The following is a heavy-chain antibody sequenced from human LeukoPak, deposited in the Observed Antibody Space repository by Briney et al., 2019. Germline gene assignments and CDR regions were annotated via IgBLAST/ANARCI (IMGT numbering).Heavy chain of an antibody. V-gene: IGHV1-18*01. Sequence: ASVKVSCKASGYTFTSYGISWVRQAPGQGLEWMGWISAYNGNTNYAQKLQGRVTMTTDTSTSTAYMELRSLRSDDTAVYYCARVSSSGWYVSRYYYYYMDVWGKGTTVTISS. CDR2: ISAYNGNT. CDR1: GYTFTSYG. CDR3: ARVSSSGWYVSRYYYYYMDV. J-gene: IGHJ6*03. D-gene: IGHD6-19*01.